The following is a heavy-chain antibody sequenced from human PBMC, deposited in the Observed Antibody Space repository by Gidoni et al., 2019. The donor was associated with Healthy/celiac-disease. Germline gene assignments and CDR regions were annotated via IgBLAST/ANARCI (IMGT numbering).Heavy chain of an antibody. CDR2: IIPIFGTA. J-gene: IGHJ6*02. CDR3: AGRSPGVYDTQAYYYYGMDV. CDR1: GGTFSSYP. D-gene: IGHD3-9*01. Sequence: QVQLVQSGAEVKKPGSSVKVSFKPSGGTFSSYPISWVRQAPGQGLEWRGGIIPIFGTANYAQKFQGRVTMTADKSTSTAYMELSSLRSEDTAVYYCAGRSPGVYDTQAYYYYGMDVWGQGTTVTVSS. V-gene: IGHV1-69*06.